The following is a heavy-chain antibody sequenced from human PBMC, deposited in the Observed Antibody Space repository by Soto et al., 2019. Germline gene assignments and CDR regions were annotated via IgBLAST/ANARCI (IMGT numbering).Heavy chain of an antibody. Sequence: PSETMSLTCVVSGGSFGTYYCNWIRQLPGKGLEWIGESNHRGSNNYSPSLKSRVTISLDTSKNQFSLKLTSVTAADTAVYYCARGGSSDWQVALDMWGQGTMVTVSS. CDR1: GGSFGTYY. V-gene: IGHV4-34*01. J-gene: IGHJ3*02. CDR3: ARGGSSDWQVALDM. CDR2: SNHRGSN. D-gene: IGHD6-19*01.